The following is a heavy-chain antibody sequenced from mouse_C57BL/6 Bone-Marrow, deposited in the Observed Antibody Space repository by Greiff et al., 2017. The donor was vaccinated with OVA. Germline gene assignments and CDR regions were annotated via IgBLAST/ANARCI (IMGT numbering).Heavy chain of an antibody. CDR2: IAPSDSYI. CDR3: ARGWLDY. V-gene: IGHV1-59*01. Sequence: QVQLQQPGAELVRPGTSVKLSCKASGYTFTNYWMHWVKQRPGQGLEWIGVIAPSDSYINYNQKFKGRATLTVDTSSSTAYMQLSSLTSEDSAVYYCARGWLDYWGQGTTLTVSS. CDR1: GYTFTNYW. J-gene: IGHJ2*01. D-gene: IGHD2-3*01.